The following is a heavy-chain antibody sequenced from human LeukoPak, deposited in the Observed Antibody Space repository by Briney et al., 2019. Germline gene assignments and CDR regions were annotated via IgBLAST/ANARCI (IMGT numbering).Heavy chain of an antibody. J-gene: IGHJ4*02. CDR2: IRHDGGEA. D-gene: IGHD5-24*01. CDR3: ARMRDGYMGRYYFDY. Sequence: PGGSLRLSCAASGFSFSTYWMSWVRQAPGKGPQWVANIRHDGGEAQYVDSLRGRFTTSRDNAKNSLYLQMNSLRAEDTAVYYCARMRDGYMGRYYFDYWGQGTLVTVSS. CDR1: GFSFSTYW. V-gene: IGHV3-7*04.